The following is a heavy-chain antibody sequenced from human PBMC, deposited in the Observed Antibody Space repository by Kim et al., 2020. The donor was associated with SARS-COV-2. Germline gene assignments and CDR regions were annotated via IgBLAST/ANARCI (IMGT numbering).Heavy chain of an antibody. J-gene: IGHJ5*02. D-gene: IGHD3-10*01. Sequence: TIYAQKFQGRVTMTEDTSTDTAYMELSSLRSEDTAVYYCATGVLLWFGESWGQGTLVTVSS. CDR3: ATGVLLWFGES. V-gene: IGHV1-24*01. CDR2: T.